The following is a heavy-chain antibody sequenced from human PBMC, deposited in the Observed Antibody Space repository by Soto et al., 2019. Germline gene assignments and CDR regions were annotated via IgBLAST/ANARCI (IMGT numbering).Heavy chain of an antibody. J-gene: IGHJ2*01. CDR1: GYNFITSG. V-gene: IGHV1-18*01. CDR2: ISTANGDR. CDR3: ARGRYFATTHRQWWYFDL. Sequence: ASVKVSCKASGYNFITSGINWVRQAPGQGLEWMGWISTANGDRKYAQKFKGRVTMTSEVSTTTAYMELTNLRSDDTAVCFCARGRYFATTHRQWWYFDLWGRGTLVTVSS. D-gene: IGHD3-10*01.